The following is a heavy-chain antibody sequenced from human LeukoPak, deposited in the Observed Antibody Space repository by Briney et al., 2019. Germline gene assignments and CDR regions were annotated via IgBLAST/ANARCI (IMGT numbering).Heavy chain of an antibody. CDR3: ARTNSYYYDSSGVAQAAFDI. CDR2: IYYSGST. D-gene: IGHD3-22*01. J-gene: IGHJ3*02. CDR1: GGSISSGDYY. Sequence: SQTLSLTCTVSGGSISSGDYYWSWIRQPPGKGLGWIGYIYYSGSTYYNPSLKSRVTISVDTSKNQFSLKLSSVTAADTAVYYCARTNSYYYDSSGVAQAAFDIWGQGTMVTVSS. V-gene: IGHV4-30-4*01.